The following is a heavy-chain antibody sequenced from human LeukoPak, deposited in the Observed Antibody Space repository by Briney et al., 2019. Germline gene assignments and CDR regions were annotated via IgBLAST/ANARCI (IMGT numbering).Heavy chain of an antibody. Sequence: GGSLRLSCAASGFTFSDYYMSWIRQAPGKGLEWVSYISSSGSTIYYADSVKGRFTISRDNAKNSLYLQMNSLRAEDTAVYYCATLPHDYYDSSGPPDYWGQGTLVTVSS. D-gene: IGHD3-22*01. V-gene: IGHV3-11*04. CDR2: ISSSGSTI. J-gene: IGHJ4*02. CDR3: ATLPHDYYDSSGPPDY. CDR1: GFTFSDYY.